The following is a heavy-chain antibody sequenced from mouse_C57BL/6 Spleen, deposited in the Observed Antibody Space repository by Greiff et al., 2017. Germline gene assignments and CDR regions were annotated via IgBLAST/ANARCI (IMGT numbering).Heavy chain of an antibody. CDR3: AREGGRLREDWFAY. CDR1: GFTFSDYY. J-gene: IGHJ3*01. Sequence: EVQLVESEGGLVQPGSSMKLSCTASGFTFSDYYMAWVRQVPEKGLEWVANINYDGSSTYYLDSLKSRFIISRDNEKNILYLQMSSLKSEDTATYYCAREGGRLREDWFAYWGQGTLVTVSA. CDR2: INYDGSST. V-gene: IGHV5-16*01. D-gene: IGHD2-4*01.